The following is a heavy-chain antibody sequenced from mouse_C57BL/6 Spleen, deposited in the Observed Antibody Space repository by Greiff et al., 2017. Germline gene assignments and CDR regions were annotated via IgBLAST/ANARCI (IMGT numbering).Heavy chain of an antibody. CDR3: TTNYYGSSHWYFDV. V-gene: IGHV14-4*01. Sequence: VQLQQSGAELVRPGASVKLSCTASGFNIKDDYMPWVKQRPEQGLEWIGWIDPENGDTEYASKFQGKATITADTSSNTAYLQLSSLTSEDTAVYYCTTNYYGSSHWYFDVWGTGTTVTVSS. D-gene: IGHD1-1*01. CDR2: IDPENGDT. CDR1: GFNIKDDY. J-gene: IGHJ1*03.